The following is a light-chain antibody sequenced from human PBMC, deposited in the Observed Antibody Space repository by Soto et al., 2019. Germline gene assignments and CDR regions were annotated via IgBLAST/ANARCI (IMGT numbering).Light chain of an antibody. V-gene: IGLV8-61*01. CDR1: SGSVSTTYY. CDR3: MLYMGGGLVV. CDR2: STN. Sequence: QAVVTQEPSFSVSPGGTVTLTCGLTSGSVSTTYYPSWYQQTPGQAPRTLIYSTNIRSSGVPDRFSGSILGNKAAVINTGAQADDESDYHCMLYMGGGLVVFGGGTKVTVL. J-gene: IGLJ2*01.